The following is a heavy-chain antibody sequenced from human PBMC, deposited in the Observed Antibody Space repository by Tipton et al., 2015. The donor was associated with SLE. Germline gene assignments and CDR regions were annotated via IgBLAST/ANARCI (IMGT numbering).Heavy chain of an antibody. CDR3: ARSLAYCGGDCYSAFDY. D-gene: IGHD2-21*01. Sequence: TLSLTCAVYGGSFSGYYWSWIRQPPGKGLEWIGEINHSGSTNYNPSLKSRVTISVDTSKNQFSLKLSSVTAADTAVYYCARSLAYCGGDCYSAFDYWGQGTLVTVSS. CDR2: INHSGST. CDR1: GGSFSGYY. J-gene: IGHJ4*02. V-gene: IGHV4-34*01.